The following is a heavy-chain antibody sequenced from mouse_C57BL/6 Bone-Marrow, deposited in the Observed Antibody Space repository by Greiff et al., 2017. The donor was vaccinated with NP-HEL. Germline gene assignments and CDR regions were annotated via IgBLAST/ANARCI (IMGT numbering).Heavy chain of an antibody. CDR3: TRTYYSAFAY. CDR2: IYPGSSDT. V-gene: IGHV1-5*01. D-gene: IGHD2-12*01. CDR1: GYTFTSYW. Sequence: DVQLQESGTVLARPGASVKMSCKTSGYTFTSYWMHWVKQRPGQGLEWIGAIYPGSSDTSSNQKFKGKAKLTAITSARTAYMELSSLANEDSAVYYCTRTYYSAFAYWGQGTLVTVSA. J-gene: IGHJ3*01.